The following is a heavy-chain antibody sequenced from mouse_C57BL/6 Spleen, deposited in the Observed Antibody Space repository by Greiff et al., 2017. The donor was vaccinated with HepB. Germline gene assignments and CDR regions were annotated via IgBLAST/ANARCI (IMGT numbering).Heavy chain of an antibody. Sequence: VQLQQSGAELAKPGASVKLSCKASGYTFTSYWMHWVKQRPGQGLEWIGYINPSSGYTKYNQKFKDKATVTADKSSSTAHMQLSSLTYEDSAVYYCARQVYYGNSYDYWGQGTTPTDSS. J-gene: IGHJ2*01. V-gene: IGHV1-7*01. CDR2: INPSSGYT. CDR1: GYTFTSYW. CDR3: ARQVYYGNSYDY. D-gene: IGHD1-1*01.